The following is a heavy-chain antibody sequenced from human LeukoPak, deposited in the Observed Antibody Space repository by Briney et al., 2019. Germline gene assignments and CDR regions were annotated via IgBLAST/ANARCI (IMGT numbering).Heavy chain of an antibody. Sequence: SETLSPTCTVSGGSISSYYWSWIRQPPGKGLEWIGYIYYSGSTNYNPSLKSRVTISVDTSKNQFSLKLSSVTAADTAVYYCARDPGIGSSWLDAFDIWGQGTMVTVSS. V-gene: IGHV4-59*01. J-gene: IGHJ3*02. D-gene: IGHD6-13*01. CDR2: IYYSGST. CDR3: ARDPGIGSSWLDAFDI. CDR1: GGSISSYY.